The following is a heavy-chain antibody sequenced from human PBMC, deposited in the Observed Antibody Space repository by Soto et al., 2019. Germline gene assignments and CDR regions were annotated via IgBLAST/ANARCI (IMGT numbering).Heavy chain of an antibody. CDR2: IIPIFGTA. CDR3: ARVPYFWSGYFYWFDP. D-gene: IGHD3-3*01. V-gene: IGHV1-69*13. J-gene: IGHJ5*02. CDR1: GGTFSSYA. Sequence: SLKVSCKASGGTFSSYAISWVRQAPGQGLEWMGGIIPIFGTANYAQKFQGRVTITADESTSTAYMELSSLRSEDTAVYYCARVPYFWSGYFYWFDPWGQGTLVTVSS.